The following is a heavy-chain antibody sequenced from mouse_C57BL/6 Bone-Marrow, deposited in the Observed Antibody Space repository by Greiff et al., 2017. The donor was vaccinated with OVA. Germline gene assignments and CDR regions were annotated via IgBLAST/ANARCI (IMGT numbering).Heavy chain of an antibody. J-gene: IGHJ2*01. V-gene: IGHV7-3*01. CDR2: ISNKANGYST. Sequence: EVQRVESGGGLVQPGGSLSLSCAASGFTFTDYYMSWVRQPPGKALEWLGFISNKANGYSTEYSVYVKGRFTISSDNSQSILYLQMNALIAEDSATYTSASYPDRPRGSDYWGQGTTLTVSS. CDR3: ASYPDRPRGSDY. D-gene: IGHD3-1*01. CDR1: GFTFTDYY.